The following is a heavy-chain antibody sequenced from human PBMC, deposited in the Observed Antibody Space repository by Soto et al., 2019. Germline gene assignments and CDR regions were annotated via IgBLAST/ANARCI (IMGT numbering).Heavy chain of an antibody. CDR2: INPNSGGT. J-gene: IGHJ4*02. Sequence: EASVKVSCKASGYTFTGYYMHWVRQAPGQGLEWMGWINPNSGGTNYAQKFQGWVTMTRDTSISTAYMELSRLRSDDTAVYYCARNAVAGAKWDFDYWGQGTLVTVSS. V-gene: IGHV1-2*04. CDR3: ARNAVAGAKWDFDY. D-gene: IGHD6-19*01. CDR1: GYTFTGYY.